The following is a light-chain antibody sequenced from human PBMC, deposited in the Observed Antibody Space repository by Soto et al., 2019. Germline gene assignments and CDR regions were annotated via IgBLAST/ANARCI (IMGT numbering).Light chain of an antibody. V-gene: IGKV1-5*01. CDR1: QSISSW. J-gene: IGKJ1*01. CDR2: DAS. CDR3: QEFNSYSGA. Sequence: EIRMTQSPSTVSVSAGERGIISFRASQSISSWLAWYQQRPGKVPNLLIYDASNLESGVPSRFSGSGSGTEFTLTIRSLQPDEFATYYCQEFNSYSGAVGQGTKGGYQ.